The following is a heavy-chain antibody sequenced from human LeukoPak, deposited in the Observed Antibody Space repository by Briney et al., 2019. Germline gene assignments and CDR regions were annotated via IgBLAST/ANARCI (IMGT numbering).Heavy chain of an antibody. CDR3: ARGSPRRSDAFDI. CDR1: GYSISSGYY. V-gene: IGHV4-61*01. J-gene: IGHJ3*02. D-gene: IGHD2-15*01. Sequence: SETLSLTCTVSGYSISSGYYWGWIRQPPGKGLEWIGYIYYSGSTNYNPSLKSRVTISVDTSKNQFSLKLSSVTAADTAVYYCARGSPRRSDAFDIWGQGTMVTVSS. CDR2: IYYSGST.